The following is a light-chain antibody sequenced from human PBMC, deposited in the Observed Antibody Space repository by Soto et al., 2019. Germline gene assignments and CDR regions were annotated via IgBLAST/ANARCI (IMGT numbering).Light chain of an antibody. CDR2: GAS. J-gene: IGKJ5*01. V-gene: IGKV1-12*01. Sequence: DIQMTQSPSSVSASVGDRLTITCRASRDISNSLAWYQQTPGKAPKLLLRGASSLHRGVPSRFSGGGAGTEFTLTISSLQPEDFALYYCQQYNKWPLITFGQGTRLEIK. CDR1: RDISNS. CDR3: QQYNKWPLIT.